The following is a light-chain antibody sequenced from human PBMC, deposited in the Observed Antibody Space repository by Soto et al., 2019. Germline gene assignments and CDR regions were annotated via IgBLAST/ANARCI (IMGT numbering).Light chain of an antibody. Sequence: IVLTQCPGNRCLSPGERARLSCKASQSVSSSYLAWYQQKPCQAPRLVIYDIFTRATGVPTRISGTGSGTEFTLAINSMKPEDFATDYCQQSYSTLTFGPGTKVDIK. CDR2: DIF. J-gene: IGKJ3*01. V-gene: IGKV3D-20*02. CDR3: QQSYSTLT. CDR1: QSVSSSY.